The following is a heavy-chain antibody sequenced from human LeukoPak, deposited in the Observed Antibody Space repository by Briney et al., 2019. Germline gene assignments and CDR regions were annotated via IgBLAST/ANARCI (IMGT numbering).Heavy chain of an antibody. J-gene: IGHJ4*02. CDR2: IIPILGIA. CDR3: AGTSFHYSYGYGGGLYFDY. D-gene: IGHD5-18*01. CDR1: GGTFSSYA. Sequence: SVKVSCKASGGTFSSYAISWVRQAPGQGLEWMGRIIPILGIANYAQKFQGRVTITADKSTSTAYMELSSLRSEDTAVYYCAGTSFHYSYGYGGGLYFDYWGQGTLVTVSS. V-gene: IGHV1-69*04.